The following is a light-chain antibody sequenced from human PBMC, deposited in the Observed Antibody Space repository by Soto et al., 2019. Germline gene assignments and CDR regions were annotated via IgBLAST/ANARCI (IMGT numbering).Light chain of an antibody. Sequence: QSVLTQPPSVSAAXXXKVXXXCSGSSSNIGNNYVSWYQQLPGTAPKLLIYENNKRPSGIPDRFSGSKSGTSATLGITGLQTGDEADYYCGTWDSSLSAFYVFGTGTKLTVL. V-gene: IGLV1-51*02. J-gene: IGLJ1*01. CDR2: ENN. CDR3: GTWDSSLSAFYV. CDR1: SSNIGNNY.